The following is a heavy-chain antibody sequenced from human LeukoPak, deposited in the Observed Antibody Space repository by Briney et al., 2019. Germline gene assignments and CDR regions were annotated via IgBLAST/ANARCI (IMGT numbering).Heavy chain of an antibody. D-gene: IGHD1-20*01. J-gene: IGHJ4*02. CDR3: ARDLNL. CDR2: IDTGVNT. CDR1: GFTVINNY. Sequence: PGGSLRLSCAASGFTVINNYMSWVRQAPGKGLGWVSLIDTGVNTYYADSVKGRFTISRDSSKNTLYLQMNSLRAEDSAMYYCARDLNLWGQGTLVTVSS. V-gene: IGHV3-53*01.